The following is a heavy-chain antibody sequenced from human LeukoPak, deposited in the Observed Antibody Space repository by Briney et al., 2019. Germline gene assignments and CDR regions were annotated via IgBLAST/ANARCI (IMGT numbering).Heavy chain of an antibody. CDR1: GFTFSSYS. CDR3: ARAQAVAGTGGFDP. CDR2: ISSSSSTI. Sequence: PGGSLRLSCAASGFTFSSYSMNWVRQAPGKGLEWVSYISSSSSTIYYADSVKGRFTISRDNAKNSLYLQMKSLRDDDTAVYYCARAQAVAGTGGFDPWGQGTLVTVSS. V-gene: IGHV3-48*02. J-gene: IGHJ5*02. D-gene: IGHD6-19*01.